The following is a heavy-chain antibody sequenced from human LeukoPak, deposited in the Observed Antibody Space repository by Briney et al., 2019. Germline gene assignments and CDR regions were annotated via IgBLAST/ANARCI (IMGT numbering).Heavy chain of an antibody. Sequence: GASVKVSCKASGYTFTGYYMHWVRQVPGQALEWMGWINPSSRSTTYAQTFEGRVTMTSDTSTSTVYMELSRLRSEDTAVYYCASSDCSGGSCFILDYWGQGTLVTVSS. CDR3: ASSDCSGGSCFILDY. V-gene: IGHV1-46*01. CDR2: INPSSRST. D-gene: IGHD2-15*01. CDR1: GYTFTGYY. J-gene: IGHJ4*02.